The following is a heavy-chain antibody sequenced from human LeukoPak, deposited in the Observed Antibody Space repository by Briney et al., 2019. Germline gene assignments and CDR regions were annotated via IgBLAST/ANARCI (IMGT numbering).Heavy chain of an antibody. J-gene: IGHJ4*02. V-gene: IGHV1-69*04. Sequence: GASVKVSCKASGGTFSSYAISWVRQAPGQGLEWMGRIIPILGIANYAQKFQGRVTITADKSMSTAYMELSSLRSEDTAVYYCASYYDSSGYRTRPLDYWGQGTLVTVSS. D-gene: IGHD3-22*01. CDR1: GGTFSSYA. CDR2: IIPILGIA. CDR3: ASYYDSSGYRTRPLDY.